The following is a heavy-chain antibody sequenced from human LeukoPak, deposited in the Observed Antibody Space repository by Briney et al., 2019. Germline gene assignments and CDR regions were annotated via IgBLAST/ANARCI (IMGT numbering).Heavy chain of an antibody. CDR2: ISSSSSTI. J-gene: IGHJ4*02. Sequence: QSGGSLRLSCAASGFTFSSYSMNWVRQAPGKGLEWVSSISSSSSTIYYADSVKGRFTISRDNAKNSLYLQMNSLRAEDTAVYYCARDLGASSGYYYDYWGQGTLVTVSS. D-gene: IGHD3-22*01. CDR1: GFTFSSYS. CDR3: ARDLGASSGYYYDY. V-gene: IGHV3-48*04.